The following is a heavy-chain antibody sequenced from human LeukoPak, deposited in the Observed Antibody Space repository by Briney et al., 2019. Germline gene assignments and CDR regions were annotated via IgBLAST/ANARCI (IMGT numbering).Heavy chain of an antibody. CDR3: ARVQPEPRKPNYDILTGSGAFDI. J-gene: IGHJ3*02. V-gene: IGHV1-69*13. CDR2: LIPLFGTA. D-gene: IGHD3-9*01. CDR1: GGTFSSYA. Sequence: SVKVSCKASGGTFSSYAISWVRQAPGQGLEWMGGLIPLFGTANYAQKFQGRVTITADESTSTAYMELSSLRSEDTAVYYCARVQPEPRKPNYDILTGSGAFDIWGQGTMVTVSS.